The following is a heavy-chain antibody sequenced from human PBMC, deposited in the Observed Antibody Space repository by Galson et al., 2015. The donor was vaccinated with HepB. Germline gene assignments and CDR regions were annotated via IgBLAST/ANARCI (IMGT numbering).Heavy chain of an antibody. CDR3: ARYRPNSSGYNGFEY. D-gene: IGHD3-22*01. CDR1: GNSVSSGGYY. Sequence: LSLTCTVSGNSVSSGGYYWGWVRQHPGKGLEWIGYIYSSGSSNYNPSLRGRLSMSVDTSKNQFSLKLSSVTAADTAVYYCARYRPNSSGYNGFEYWGQGTLVTVSS. V-gene: IGHV4-31*03. CDR2: IYSSGSS. J-gene: IGHJ4*02.